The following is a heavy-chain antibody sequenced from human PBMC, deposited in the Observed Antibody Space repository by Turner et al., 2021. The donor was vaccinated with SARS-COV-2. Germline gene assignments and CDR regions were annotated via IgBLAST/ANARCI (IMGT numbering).Heavy chain of an antibody. Sequence: EVHLVESGGGLVQRGGSLRLSCVASGFTFSTYSMTWVRQAPGKGLEWVSYIDSSSSTIYYADSVKGRCTIYRDNAKNSLYLQMNSLRADDTAVYYCSSPFDYWGQGTLVTVSS. CDR2: IDSSSSTI. V-gene: IGHV3-48*01. CDR1: GFTFSTYS. CDR3: SSPFDY. J-gene: IGHJ4*02.